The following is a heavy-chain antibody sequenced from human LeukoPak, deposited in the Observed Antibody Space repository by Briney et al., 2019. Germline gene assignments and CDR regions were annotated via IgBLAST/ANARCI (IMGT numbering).Heavy chain of an antibody. CDR2: ISYDGGNK. CDR1: GFTFSTYG. D-gene: IGHD3-22*01. J-gene: IGHJ4*02. V-gene: IGHV3-30*03. CDR3: ARGGHYDSSGYYGAPRD. Sequence: GGSLRLSYAASGFTFSTYGMYWVRQAPGKGLEWVAVISYDGGNKYYADSVKGRFTISRDNSKNTLYLQMSSLRAEDTAVYYCARGGHYDSSGYYGAPRDWGQGTLVTVSS.